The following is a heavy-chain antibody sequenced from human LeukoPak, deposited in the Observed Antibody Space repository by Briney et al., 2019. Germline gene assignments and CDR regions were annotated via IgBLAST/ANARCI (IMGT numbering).Heavy chain of an antibody. CDR1: GFSFSTSW. Sequence: GSLRLSCAASGFSFSTSWMAWVRQAPGKGLQWVGNINPDESHTDYIDSVKGRFTMSRDNAENSLFLQVHSLRDEDTPVYYCARDRAYDAFDYWGRGTLVTVSS. V-gene: IGHV3-7*01. CDR2: INPDESHT. D-gene: IGHD5-12*01. J-gene: IGHJ4*02. CDR3: ARDRAYDAFDY.